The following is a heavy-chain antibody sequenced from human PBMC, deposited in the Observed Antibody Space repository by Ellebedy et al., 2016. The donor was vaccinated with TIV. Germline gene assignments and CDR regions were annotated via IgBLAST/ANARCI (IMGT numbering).Heavy chain of an antibody. V-gene: IGHV3-23*01. CDR1: GFTFSSYA. Sequence: GGSLRLSCAASGFTFSSYAVSWVRQAQGKGLEWVSAISGSGGSTYYADSVKGRFTISRDNSKNTPYLQMNSLRAEDTAVYYCAKSSLTVTLRGDYYYGMDVWGQGTTVTVSS. CDR3: AKSSLTVTLRGDYYYGMDV. D-gene: IGHD4-11*01. J-gene: IGHJ6*02. CDR2: ISGSGGST.